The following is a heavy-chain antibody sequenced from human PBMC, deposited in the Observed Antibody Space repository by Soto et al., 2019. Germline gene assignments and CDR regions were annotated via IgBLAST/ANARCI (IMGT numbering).Heavy chain of an antibody. D-gene: IGHD6-19*01. Sequence: PSETLSLTCAVYGGSFSGYYWSWIRQPPGKGLEWIGEINHSGSTNYNPSLKSRVTISVDTSKNQFSLKLSSVTAADTAVYYCARKNSSGWYTDYWGRGTLVTVSS. V-gene: IGHV4-34*01. J-gene: IGHJ4*02. CDR3: ARKNSSGWYTDY. CDR1: GGSFSGYY. CDR2: INHSGST.